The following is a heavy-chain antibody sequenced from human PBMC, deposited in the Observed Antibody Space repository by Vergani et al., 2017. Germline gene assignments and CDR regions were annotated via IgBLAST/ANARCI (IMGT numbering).Heavy chain of an antibody. D-gene: IGHD3/OR15-3a*01. CDR3: AHIEAIFGLPLYYFDY. J-gene: IGHJ4*02. V-gene: IGHV2-5*01. CDR1: GFSLSTSGVG. CDR2: IYWNDDK. Sequence: QITLKESGPTLVKPTQTLTLTCTFSGFSLSTSGVGVGRTRQPPGKALEWLALIYWNDDKSYSPSLKSRLTITKDTSKNQVVLTMTNMDPVDTATYYCAHIEAIFGLPLYYFDYWGQGTLVTVSS.